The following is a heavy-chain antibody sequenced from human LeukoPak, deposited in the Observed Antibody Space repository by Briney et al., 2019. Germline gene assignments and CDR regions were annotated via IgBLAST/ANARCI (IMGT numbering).Heavy chain of an antibody. CDR1: GFTFSSHC. CDR2: INSDGSIT. CDR3: ASPTWDTAIHDY. Sequence: PGGSLRLSCAASGFTFSSHCRHWVRQAPGKGLVWVSRINSDGSITPYADSVKGRFTISRDNAKDTLYLQMNSLRADDAAVYYCASPTWDTAIHDYWGQGTLVTVSS. D-gene: IGHD5-18*01. J-gene: IGHJ4*02. V-gene: IGHV3-74*01.